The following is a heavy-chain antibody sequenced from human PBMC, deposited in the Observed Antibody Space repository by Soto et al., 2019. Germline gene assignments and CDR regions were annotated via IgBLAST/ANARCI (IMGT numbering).Heavy chain of an antibody. CDR2: IYYSGST. J-gene: IGHJ6*03. CDR1: GGSISSGGYY. V-gene: IGHV4-31*03. CDR3: ASGIQLGYYYMDV. D-gene: IGHD5-18*01. Sequence: SETLSLTCTVSGGSISSGGYYWSWIRQHPGKGLEWIGYIYYSGSTYYNPSLKSRVTISVDTSKNQFSLKLSSVTAADTAVYYCASGIQLGYYYMDVWGKGTTVTVSS.